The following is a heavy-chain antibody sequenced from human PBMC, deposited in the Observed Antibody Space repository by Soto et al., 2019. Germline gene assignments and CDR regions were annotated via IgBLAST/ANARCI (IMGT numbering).Heavy chain of an antibody. CDR1: GDTLNNFT. V-gene: IGHV1-69*02. CDR3: TRKKMALHP. J-gene: IGHJ5*02. Sequence: QVQLVQSGAEVKEPGSSVKVSCKASGDTLNNFTVTWVRQAPGQGLEWMGTFIPILGKTNHAQKFQGRVTLSADTSTNTADMGLSSLTSDDTAVYYCTRKKMALHPWGQGTLVTVSS. CDR2: FIPILGKT.